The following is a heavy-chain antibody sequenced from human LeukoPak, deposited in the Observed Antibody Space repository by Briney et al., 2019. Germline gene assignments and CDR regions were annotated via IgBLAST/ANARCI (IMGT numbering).Heavy chain of an antibody. D-gene: IGHD1-14*01. V-gene: IGHV3-48*03. J-gene: IGHJ5*02. Sequence: GGSLRLSCAASGFTFSSYEMNWVRQAPGKGLEWVSYISSSGSTIYYADSVKGRFTISRDNAKNSLYLQMNSLRAEDTAVYYCASFTGGYWFDPWGQGTLITVSS. CDR1: GFTFSSYE. CDR2: ISSSGSTI. CDR3: ASFTGGYWFDP.